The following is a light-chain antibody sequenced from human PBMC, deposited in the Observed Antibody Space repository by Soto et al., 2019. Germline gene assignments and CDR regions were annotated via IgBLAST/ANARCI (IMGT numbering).Light chain of an antibody. J-gene: IGLJ1*01. Sequence: QSVLTQPASVSGSPGQSITISCTGTSSDVGAYDFVSWYQQHPDKAPKLMIYEVSNRPSGVSNRFSGSKSVNTATLTISGLQAEFEADYYCSSYTSSRPRVFVPVTIVTVL. CDR2: EVS. V-gene: IGLV2-14*03. CDR3: SSYTSSRPRV. CDR1: SSDVGAYDF.